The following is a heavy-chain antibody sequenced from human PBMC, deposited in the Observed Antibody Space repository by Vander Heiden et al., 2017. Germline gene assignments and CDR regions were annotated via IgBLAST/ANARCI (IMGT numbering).Heavy chain of an antibody. D-gene: IGHD3-22*01. V-gene: IGHV3-21*01. CDR1: GFTFSTYS. CDR3: ARRGVEYYYDSSGYYPDY. Sequence: EVQLIQSGGGLVKPGGSLRLSCAASGFTFSTYSMNWVRQAPGRGLEWVSSISTTSSYIYYADSVKGRFTISRDNAKNSLYLQMNSLRVEDTAEYYCARRGVEYYYDSSGYYPDYWGQGTLVTVSS. CDR2: ISTTSSYI. J-gene: IGHJ4*02.